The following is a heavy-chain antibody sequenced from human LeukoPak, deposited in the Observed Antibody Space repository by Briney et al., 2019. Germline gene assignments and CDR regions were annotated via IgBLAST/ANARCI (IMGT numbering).Heavy chain of an antibody. J-gene: IGHJ4*02. V-gene: IGHV4-34*01. CDR1: GGSFSGYY. CDR3: ARSTDLGSSGSWLDS. Sequence: MPSETLSLTCAVYGGSFSGYYWSWIRQPPGKGLEWIGEINHSGSTNYNPSLKSRVTISVDTSKNQFSLKLSSVTAADTAVYYCARSTDLGSSGSWLDSWGQGTLVTVSS. D-gene: IGHD6-13*01. CDR2: INHSGST.